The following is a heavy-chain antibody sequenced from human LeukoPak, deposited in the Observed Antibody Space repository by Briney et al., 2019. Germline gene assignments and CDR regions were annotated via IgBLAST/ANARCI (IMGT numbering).Heavy chain of an antibody. Sequence: PSETLSLTCTVSGGSISSYYWSWIRQPPGKGLEWIGSIYYSGSTYYNPSLKSRVTISVDTSKNQFSLKLSSVTAADTAVYYCARHNTIFGVVTHDAFDIWGQGTMVTVSS. V-gene: IGHV4-59*05. CDR3: ARHNTIFGVVTHDAFDI. D-gene: IGHD3-3*01. CDR1: GGSISSYY. CDR2: IYYSGST. J-gene: IGHJ3*02.